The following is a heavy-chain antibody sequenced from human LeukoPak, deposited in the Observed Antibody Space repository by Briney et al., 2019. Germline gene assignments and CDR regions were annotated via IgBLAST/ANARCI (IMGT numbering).Heavy chain of an antibody. CDR3: ARSGTIVVNTPNWFDP. V-gene: IGHV1-69*05. CDR1: GGTFSSYA. Sequence: SVQVSCKASGGTFSSYAISWVRQAPGQGLEWMGGIIPIFGTANYAQKFQGRVTITTDESTSTAYMELSSLRSEDTAVYYCARSGTIVVNTPNWFDPWGQGTPVTVSS. D-gene: IGHD3-22*01. J-gene: IGHJ5*02. CDR2: IIPIFGTA.